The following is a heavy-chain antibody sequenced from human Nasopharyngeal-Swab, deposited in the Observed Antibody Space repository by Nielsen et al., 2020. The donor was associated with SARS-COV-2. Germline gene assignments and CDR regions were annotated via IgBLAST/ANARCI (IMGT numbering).Heavy chain of an antibody. V-gene: IGHV1-69*01. D-gene: IGHD4-17*01. Sequence: WVRQAPGQGLEWMGGIIPVFGTPLYAQKFQGRVTISADESTTTTYMELSSLRPQDTAVYYCAKVRTNYGMGLNGALDPWGQGTLVTVSS. CDR3: AKVRTNYGMGLNGALDP. CDR2: IIPVFGTP. J-gene: IGHJ5*02.